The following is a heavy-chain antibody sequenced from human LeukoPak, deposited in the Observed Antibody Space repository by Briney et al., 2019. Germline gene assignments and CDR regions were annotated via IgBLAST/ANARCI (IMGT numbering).Heavy chain of an antibody. J-gene: IGHJ5*02. CDR3: ARDQGSSWFDWFDP. V-gene: IGHV1-69*13. D-gene: IGHD6-13*01. CDR2: IIPIFGTA. CDR1: GYTFTGYY. Sequence: SVKVSCKASGYTFTGYYMHWVRQAPGQGLEWMGGIIPIFGTANYAQKFQGRVTITADESTSTAYMELSSLRSEDTAVYYCARDQGSSWFDWFDPWGQGTLVTVSS.